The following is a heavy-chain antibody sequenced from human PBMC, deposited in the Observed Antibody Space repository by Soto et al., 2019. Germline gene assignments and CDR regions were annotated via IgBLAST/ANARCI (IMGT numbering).Heavy chain of an antibody. CDR3: ARRRDGGYCTNGVCYALNWFDP. D-gene: IGHD2-8*01. J-gene: IGHJ5*02. V-gene: IGHV4-39*01. CDR1: GGSISSSSYY. CDR2: IYYSGST. Sequence: QLQLQESGPGLVKPSETLSLTCTVSGGSISSSSYYWGWIRQPPGKGLEWIGSIYYSGSTYYNPSLKSRVTISVDTSKNQFSLKLSSVTAADTAVYYCARRRDGGYCTNGVCYALNWFDPWGQGTLVTVSS.